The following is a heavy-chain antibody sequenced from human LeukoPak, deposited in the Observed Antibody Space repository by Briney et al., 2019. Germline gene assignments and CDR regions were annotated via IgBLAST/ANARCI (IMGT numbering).Heavy chain of an antibody. CDR1: GFTFSSYW. CDR3: ARDRDVWFGELFYYYYYYMDV. D-gene: IGHD3-10*01. Sequence: PGGSLRLSCAASGFTFSSYWMHWVRQAPGKGLVWVSRINSDGSSTSYADSVKGRFTISRDNAKNTLYLQMNSLRAEDTAVYYCARDRDVWFGELFYYYYYYMDVWGKGTTVTVSS. J-gene: IGHJ6*03. CDR2: INSDGSST. V-gene: IGHV3-74*01.